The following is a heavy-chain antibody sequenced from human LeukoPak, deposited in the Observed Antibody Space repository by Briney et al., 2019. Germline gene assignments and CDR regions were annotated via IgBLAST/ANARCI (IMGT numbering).Heavy chain of an antibody. Sequence: PGGSLRLSCAASGFTFSSYAMSWVRHAPGEGLEWVSAISDSGGTTYYADSVKGRFTISRDNANNSLYLQMNSLRAEDTTVYYCARGDSGGMDYWGQGTLVTVSS. CDR3: ARGDSGGMDY. V-gene: IGHV3-23*01. CDR2: ISDSGGTT. J-gene: IGHJ4*02. D-gene: IGHD3-16*01. CDR1: GFTFSSYA.